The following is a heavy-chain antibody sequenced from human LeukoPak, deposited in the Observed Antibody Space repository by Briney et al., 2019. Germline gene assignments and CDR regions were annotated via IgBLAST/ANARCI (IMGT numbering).Heavy chain of an antibody. D-gene: IGHD3-10*01. Sequence: GGSLRLSCAASGFTFSSYEMNWVRQAPGKGLEWVSYISSSGSTIYYADSVKGRFTISRDNAENSLYLQMSSLRAEDTAVYYCARESWATDYWGQGTRVTVSS. CDR2: ISSSGSTI. V-gene: IGHV3-48*03. CDR1: GFTFSSYE. J-gene: IGHJ4*02. CDR3: ARESWATDY.